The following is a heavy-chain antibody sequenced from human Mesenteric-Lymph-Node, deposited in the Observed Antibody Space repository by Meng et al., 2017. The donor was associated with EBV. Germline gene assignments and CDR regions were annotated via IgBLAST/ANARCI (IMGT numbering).Heavy chain of an antibody. V-gene: IGHV1-69*01. Sequence: QGHVVQAGAEVKEPGSSVKVSCQASGGTFSKYGISWVRQAPGQGLEWMGGIITVFGTPKYAQKFQGRVTITADESTSTAYMELRSLRSEDTAVYHCVTDGFESPGDWGQGTLVTVSS. D-gene: IGHD3-10*01. J-gene: IGHJ4*02. CDR2: IITVFGTP. CDR3: VTDGFESPGD. CDR1: GGTFSKYG.